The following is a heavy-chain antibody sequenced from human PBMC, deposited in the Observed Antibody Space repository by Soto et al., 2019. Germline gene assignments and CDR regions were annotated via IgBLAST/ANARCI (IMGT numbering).Heavy chain of an antibody. D-gene: IGHD2-15*01. CDR1: GYSFTSYW. CDR2: IYPGDSDT. Sequence: GESLKISCKGSGYSFTSYWIGWVRQMPGKGLEWMGIIYPGDSDTRYSPSFQGQVTISADKSISTAYLQWSSLKASDTAMYYCARHCSGGSCYRGYYYYGMDVWGQGTTGTVSS. J-gene: IGHJ6*02. V-gene: IGHV5-51*01. CDR3: ARHCSGGSCYRGYYYYGMDV.